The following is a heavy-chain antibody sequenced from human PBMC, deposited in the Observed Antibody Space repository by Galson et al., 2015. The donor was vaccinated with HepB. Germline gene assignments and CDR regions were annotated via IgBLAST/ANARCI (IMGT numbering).Heavy chain of an antibody. Sequence: SVKVSCKAAGYSFTSYDIHWVRQATGQGLEWMGWMNPNSGNTGYSQKFQGRVAMTRSTSISTAYMELSSLRSEDTAVYYCASGRTEPGEYYFNYWGQGTLVTVSS. CDR3: ASGRTEPGEYYFNY. CDR1: GYSFTSYD. CDR2: MNPNSGNT. D-gene: IGHD3-10*01. V-gene: IGHV1-8*01. J-gene: IGHJ4*02.